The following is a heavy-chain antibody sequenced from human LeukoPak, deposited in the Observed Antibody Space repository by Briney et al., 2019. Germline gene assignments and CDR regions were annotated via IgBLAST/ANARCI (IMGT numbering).Heavy chain of an antibody. D-gene: IGHD3-22*01. V-gene: IGHV1-2*02. CDR1: GYTFTGYY. CDR3: ARALSPLYYYDSSGHHPIDY. J-gene: IGHJ4*02. CDR2: INPKSGGT. Sequence: ASVKVSCKASGYTFTGYYMHWVRQAPGQGLEWMGWINPKSGGTNYAEKFQGRVTMTRDTSISTAYMELSRLRSDDTAVYYCARALSPLYYYDSSGHHPIDYWGQGTLVTVSS.